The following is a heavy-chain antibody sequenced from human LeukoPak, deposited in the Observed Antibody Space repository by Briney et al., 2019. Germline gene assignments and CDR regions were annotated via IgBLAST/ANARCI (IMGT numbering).Heavy chain of an antibody. CDR3: AKRYSSGWHHIDY. CDR2: ISGSGGST. D-gene: IGHD6-19*01. J-gene: IGHJ4*02. CDR1: GFTFSSYG. Sequence: GGSLRLSCAASGFTFSSYGMSWVRQAPGKGLEWVSAISGSGGSTYYADSVKGRFTISRDNSKNTLYLQMNSLRAEDTAVYYCAKRYSSGWHHIDYWGQGTLVTVSS. V-gene: IGHV3-23*01.